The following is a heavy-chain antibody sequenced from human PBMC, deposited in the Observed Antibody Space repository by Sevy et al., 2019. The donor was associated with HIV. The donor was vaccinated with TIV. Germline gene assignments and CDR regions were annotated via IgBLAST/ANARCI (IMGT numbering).Heavy chain of an antibody. CDR1: GGSISSGGYY. CDR2: IYYSGST. D-gene: IGHD6-6*01. J-gene: IGHJ4*02. V-gene: IGHV4-31*03. Sequence: SETLSLTCTVSGGSISSGGYYWSWIRQHPGKGLEWIGYIYYSGSTYYDPSLKSRVTISVDTSKNQFSLRLSSVTAADTAVYYCAREPRGYSSSSGYWGQGTLVTVSS. CDR3: AREPRGYSSSSGY.